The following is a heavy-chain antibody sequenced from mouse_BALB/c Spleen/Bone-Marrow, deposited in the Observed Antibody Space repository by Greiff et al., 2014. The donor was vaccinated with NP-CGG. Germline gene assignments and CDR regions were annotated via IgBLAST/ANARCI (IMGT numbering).Heavy chain of an antibody. CDR2: IYPGNSDT. J-gene: IGHJ1*01. Sequence: GQLKESGTVLARPGASVKMSCKASGYSFTNYWLHWGKKRPGQGLEWIGAIYPGNSDTSYNQKFKGKAKLTAVTSASTAYMELSSLTNEDSAVYYCTRFGSSYDWYFDVWGAGTTVTVSS. D-gene: IGHD1-1*01. CDR1: GYSFTNYW. CDR3: TRFGSSYDWYFDV. V-gene: IGHV1-5*01.